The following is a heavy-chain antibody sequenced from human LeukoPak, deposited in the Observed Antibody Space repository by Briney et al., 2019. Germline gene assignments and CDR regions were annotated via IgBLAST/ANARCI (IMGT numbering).Heavy chain of an antibody. Sequence: SGTLSLTCAVSGGSISSSNWWSWVRQPPGKGLEWIGEIYHSGSTNYNPSLKSRVTISVDKSKNQFSLKLSSVTAADTAVYYCARETIKVRGRRLSYYFDYWGQGTLVTVSS. J-gene: IGHJ4*02. D-gene: IGHD3-10*01. CDR2: IYHSGST. CDR1: GGSISSSNW. V-gene: IGHV4-4*02. CDR3: ARETIKVRGRRLSYYFDY.